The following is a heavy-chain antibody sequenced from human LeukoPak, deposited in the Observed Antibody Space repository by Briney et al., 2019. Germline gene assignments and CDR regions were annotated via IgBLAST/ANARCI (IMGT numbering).Heavy chain of an antibody. Sequence: SQTLSLTCTVSGGSISSDDYYWSWIRQPPGKGLEWIAYMYYSGSTYYNPSLKSRVTISADTSKNQLSLKLGSVTAADTAVYYCARPYYYDSRIDPWGQGILVSVSS. D-gene: IGHD3-22*01. J-gene: IGHJ5*02. CDR2: MYYSGST. CDR1: GGSISSDDYY. V-gene: IGHV4-30-4*01. CDR3: ARPYYYDSRIDP.